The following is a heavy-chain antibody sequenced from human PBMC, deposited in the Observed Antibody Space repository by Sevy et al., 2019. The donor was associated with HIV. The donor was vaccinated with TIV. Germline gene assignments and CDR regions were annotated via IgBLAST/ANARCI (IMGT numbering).Heavy chain of an antibody. CDR1: GFSFSGYE. D-gene: IGHD1-20*01. Sequence: GGSLRLSCAASGFSFSGYEMNWVRQAPGKGLEWISYINNGGTTTYYADSVKGRFTISRDNAKNSLYLQMNSLRAEDTAIYYCARDSWTCIHSNCNHFDNWGQGTLVTVSS. CDR2: INNGGTTT. J-gene: IGHJ4*02. CDR3: ARDSWTCIHSNCNHFDN. V-gene: IGHV3-48*03.